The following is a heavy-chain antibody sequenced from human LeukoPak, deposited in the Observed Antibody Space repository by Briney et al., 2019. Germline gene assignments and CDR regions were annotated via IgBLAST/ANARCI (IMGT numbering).Heavy chain of an antibody. Sequence: SETLSLTCTVSGGSISSYYWSWIRQPAGEGLEWIEYIYYSGSTNYNPSLKSRVTISVDTSKNQFSLKLSSVTAADTAVYYCARHDYHYGMDVWGQGTTVTVSS. CDR1: GGSISSYY. V-gene: IGHV4-59*01. J-gene: IGHJ6*02. CDR3: ARHDYHYGMDV. CDR2: IYYSGST.